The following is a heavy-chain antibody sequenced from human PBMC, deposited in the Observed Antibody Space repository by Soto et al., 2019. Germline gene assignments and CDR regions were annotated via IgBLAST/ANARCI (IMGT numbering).Heavy chain of an antibody. CDR2: IRDTGGST. CDR3: ARRGDASGSYFDY. Sequence: GASLRLSCAASGFIFSNYDMSWVRQAPAKGLEWVSAIRDTGGSTYSADSVKGRFTISRDNSKNTLYLQMNSLRVEDTAIYYCARRGDASGSYFDYWGQGTLVTVSS. CDR1: GFIFSNYD. J-gene: IGHJ4*02. V-gene: IGHV3-23*01. D-gene: IGHD3-10*01.